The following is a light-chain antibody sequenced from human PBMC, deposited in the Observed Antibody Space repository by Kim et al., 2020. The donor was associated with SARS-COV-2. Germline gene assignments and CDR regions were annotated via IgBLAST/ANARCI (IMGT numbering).Light chain of an antibody. CDR3: CLYAGSYSAV. CDR2: DVN. CDR1: NSDVGGYDY. V-gene: IGLV2-11*01. Sequence: QSALTQPRSVSGSPGQSVTIFCTGTNSDVGGYDYVSWYQQHPDKVPKLLIYDVNRRPSGVPDRFAGSKSGNTASLTISGLQADDEADYYCCLYAGSYSAVFGGGTQLTVL. J-gene: IGLJ2*01.